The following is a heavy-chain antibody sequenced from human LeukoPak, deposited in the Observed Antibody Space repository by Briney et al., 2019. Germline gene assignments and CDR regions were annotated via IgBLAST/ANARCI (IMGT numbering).Heavy chain of an antibody. Sequence: SETLSLTCSVSGGSVSSNGYYWGWIRQPPGKGLEWIGSIYYSGSANYSPPLKGRVTISLDTSKSQFSLKLSSVTAADTAMYYCATGDHGEANYWGQGALVTVSS. D-gene: IGHD3-10*01. J-gene: IGHJ4*02. CDR2: IYYSGSA. CDR3: ATGDHGEANY. CDR1: GGSVSSNGYY. V-gene: IGHV4-39*07.